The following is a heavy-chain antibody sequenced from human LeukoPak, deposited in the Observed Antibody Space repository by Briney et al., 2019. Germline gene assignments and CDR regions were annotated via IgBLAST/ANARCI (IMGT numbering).Heavy chain of an antibody. D-gene: IGHD3-22*01. CDR3: ARDHVVVGSTTSFFDY. CDR1: GGSMSNYH. CDR2: IYTNGHT. J-gene: IGHJ4*02. Sequence: PSETLSLTCTVSGGSMSNYHWTWIRQPPGEGLEWIGRIYTNGHTSYSPSLRSRVTMSVDTSKNQLSLKVRFVTAADTAVYFCARDHVVVGSTTSFFDYWGQGILVTVSS. V-gene: IGHV4-4*07.